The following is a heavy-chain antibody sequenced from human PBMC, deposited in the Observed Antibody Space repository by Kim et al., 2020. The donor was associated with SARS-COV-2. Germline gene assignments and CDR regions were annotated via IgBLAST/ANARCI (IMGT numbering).Heavy chain of an antibody. CDR1: GFTFRTYG. CDR2: ISYDGSNK. CDR3: ARELMVTTFNY. V-gene: IGHV3-33*05. Sequence: LSLTCAASGFTFRTYGMHWVRQAPGKGLEWVAVISYDGSNKYYGDSVKGRFTISRDNSKNTLYLQVNSLRAEDTAVYYCARELMVTTFNYWGQGTLVTVSS. J-gene: IGHJ4*02. D-gene: IGHD4-17*01.